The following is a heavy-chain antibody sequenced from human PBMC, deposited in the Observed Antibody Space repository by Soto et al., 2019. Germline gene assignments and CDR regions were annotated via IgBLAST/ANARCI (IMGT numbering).Heavy chain of an antibody. D-gene: IGHD6-25*01. Sequence: EVQLLESGGGLVQPGGSLRVSCAASGFTFSSYAMSWVRQAPGKGLEWGSAISGSGGSTYYADSVKGRFTISRDNSKNTLYLQMNSLRAEDTAVYYCAKGGYCNRSGGLRAFDIWGQGTLVTVSS. CDR1: GFTFSSYA. CDR3: AKGGYCNRSGGLRAFDI. CDR2: ISGSGGST. J-gene: IGHJ3*02. V-gene: IGHV3-23*01.